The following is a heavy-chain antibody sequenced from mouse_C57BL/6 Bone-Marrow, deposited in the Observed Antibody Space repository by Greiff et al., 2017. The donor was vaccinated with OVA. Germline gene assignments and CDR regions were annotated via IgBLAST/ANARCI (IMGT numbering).Heavy chain of an antibody. CDR1: GYTFTSYW. CDR2: IHPNRGST. CDR3: ARSGTGTFAWFAY. D-gene: IGHD4-1*01. J-gene: IGHJ3*01. Sequence: QVQLQQPGAELVKPGASVKLSCKASGYTFTSYWMHWVKQRPGQGLEWIGMIHPNRGSTNYNEKFKSKATLTVDKSSSTAYMKLSSLTSEDSEVYYCARSGTGTFAWFAYWGQGTLVTVSA. V-gene: IGHV1-64*01.